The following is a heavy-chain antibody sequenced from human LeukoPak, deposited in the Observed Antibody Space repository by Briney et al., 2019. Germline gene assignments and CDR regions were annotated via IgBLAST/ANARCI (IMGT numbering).Heavy chain of an antibody. J-gene: IGHJ3*02. Sequence: GGSLRLSCAASGFTFSSYWMHWVRQAPGKGLVWVSRINSDGSSTSYADSVKGRFTISRDNAKNTLYLQMNSLRAEDTAVYYCARSYSGYADAFDIWGQGTMVTVSS. CDR1: GFTFSSYW. D-gene: IGHD5-12*01. CDR2: INSDGSST. CDR3: ARSYSGYADAFDI. V-gene: IGHV3-74*01.